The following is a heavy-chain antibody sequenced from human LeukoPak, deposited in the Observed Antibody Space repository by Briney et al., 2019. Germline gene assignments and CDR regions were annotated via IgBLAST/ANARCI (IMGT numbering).Heavy chain of an antibody. Sequence: GASVNISCKTSGYTFTGYYMHWVRQAPGQGLEWMGWINPDSGGTNYAQKFQGRVTMTRDTSISTAYMELSRLTSDDTAVYYCARVTYSSSGECHDYWGQGTLVTVSS. CDR3: ARVTYSSSGECHDY. D-gene: IGHD6-13*01. CDR2: INPDSGGT. CDR1: GYTFTGYY. J-gene: IGHJ4*02. V-gene: IGHV1-2*02.